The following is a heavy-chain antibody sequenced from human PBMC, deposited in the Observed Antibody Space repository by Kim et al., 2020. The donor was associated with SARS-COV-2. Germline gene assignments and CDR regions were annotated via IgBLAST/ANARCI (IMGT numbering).Heavy chain of an antibody. CDR3: AKDKYGTVAAAGKSLFDY. J-gene: IGHJ4*02. Sequence: GGSLRLSCAASGFTFDDYAMHWVRQAPGKGLEWVSGISWNSGSIGYADSVKGRFTISRDNAKNSLYLQMNSLRAEDTALYYCAKDKYGTVAAAGKSLFDYWGQGALVTVSS. CDR1: GFTFDDYA. CDR2: ISWNSGSI. D-gene: IGHD6-13*01. V-gene: IGHV3-9*01.